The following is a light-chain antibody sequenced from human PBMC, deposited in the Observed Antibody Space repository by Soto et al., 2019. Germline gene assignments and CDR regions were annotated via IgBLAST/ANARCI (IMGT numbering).Light chain of an antibody. CDR1: SGDIGSYNR. V-gene: IGLV2-14*01. CDR2: EVT. Sequence: QSALTQPASVSGSPGQSITISCTGTSGDIGSYNRVSWYQQHPGKAPKLIIYEVTDRPSGVSNRFSASKSGNTASLTISGLQAEEEAEYYCSSYTNINTRACVFGTGTKLTVL. CDR3: SSYTNINTRACV. J-gene: IGLJ1*01.